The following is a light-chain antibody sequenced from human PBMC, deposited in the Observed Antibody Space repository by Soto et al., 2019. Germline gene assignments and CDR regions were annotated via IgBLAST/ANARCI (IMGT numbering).Light chain of an antibody. J-gene: IGKJ3*01. Sequence: DIQMTQSPSSLSASVGDRVTITCQASQDISNYLNWYQQKPGKAPKLLIYDASNLETGVPSRFSGSGSGTDFTFTISSLQPEDIATYYCQQYDITVTFGPGTKVDIK. CDR3: QQYDITVT. CDR2: DAS. CDR1: QDISNY. V-gene: IGKV1-33*01.